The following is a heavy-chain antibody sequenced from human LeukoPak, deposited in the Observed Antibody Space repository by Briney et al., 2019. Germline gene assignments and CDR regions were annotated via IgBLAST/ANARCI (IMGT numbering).Heavy chain of an antibody. V-gene: IGHV3-30*18. CDR1: GFTFSSYG. D-gene: IGHD6-19*01. CDR2: ISSDGRTT. J-gene: IGHJ5*02. CDR3: TKEGAVTGSMWFDH. Sequence: GKSLRLACAASGFTFSSYGIHWVRQAPGKGLEWVAVISSDGRTTYYADSVKGRFTISRDNSKSTMYVQMNSLRTEDTAVYYCTKEGAVTGSMWFDHWGQGTLVTVSS.